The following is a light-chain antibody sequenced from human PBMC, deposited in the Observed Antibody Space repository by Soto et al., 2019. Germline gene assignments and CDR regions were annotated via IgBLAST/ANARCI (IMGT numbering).Light chain of an antibody. CDR3: QRYGRSPPFT. J-gene: IGKJ2*01. CDR2: GAS. Sequence: EIVLTQSPGTLSLSPGERATLSCRASQSVSSSYIVWYQQYPGQAPRLLIYGASSRTTGTPDMFSGSGSGTDFTLTSSRLEHEDFAVYVCQRYGRSPPFTFGHGTKGEIK. V-gene: IGKV3-20*01. CDR1: QSVSSSY.